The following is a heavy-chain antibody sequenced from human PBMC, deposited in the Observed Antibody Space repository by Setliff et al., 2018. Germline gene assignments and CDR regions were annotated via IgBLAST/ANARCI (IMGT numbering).Heavy chain of an antibody. V-gene: IGHV1-18*01. D-gene: IGHD3-3*01. J-gene: IGHJ4*02. CDR1: GYTFTSYG. Sequence: VKVSCKASGYTFTSYGISWVRQAPGQGLEWMGWISAYNGNTNYAQKLQGRVTMTTDTSTSTAYMELRSLRSDDTAVYYCARVLVGYDFWSGYYQTMPHFDYWGQGTLVTVSS. CDR3: ARVLVGYDFWSGYYQTMPHFDY. CDR2: ISAYNGNT.